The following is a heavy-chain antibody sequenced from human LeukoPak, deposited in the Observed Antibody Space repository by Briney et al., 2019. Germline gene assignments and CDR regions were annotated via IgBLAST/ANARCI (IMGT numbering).Heavy chain of an antibody. CDR1: GFTFSSYS. CDR2: ISSSSSTI. J-gene: IGHJ4*02. Sequence: GGSLRLSCAASGFTFSSYSMNWVRQAPGKGLEWVSYISSSSSTIYYADSVKGRFTISRDNAKNSLYLQMNSLRDEDTAVYYCARAGRVDYGDYGYYFDYWGQGTLVTVSS. D-gene: IGHD4-17*01. CDR3: ARAGRVDYGDYGYYFDY. V-gene: IGHV3-48*02.